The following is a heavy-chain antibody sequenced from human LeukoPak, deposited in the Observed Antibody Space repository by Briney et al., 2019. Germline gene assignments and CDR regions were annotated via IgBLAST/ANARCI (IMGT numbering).Heavy chain of an antibody. CDR3: ARNSSGNYFDY. CDR1: GNSISNTYY. Sequence: SETLSLTCAVFGNSISNTYYWGWIRQPPGKELEWIGIIYNSGSTHYNPSLKSRVTISVDTSKNPFSLKLSSVTAADTAVYYCARNSSGNYFDYWGQGTLVTVSS. CDR2: IYNSGST. J-gene: IGHJ4*02. V-gene: IGHV4-38-2*01. D-gene: IGHD1-26*01.